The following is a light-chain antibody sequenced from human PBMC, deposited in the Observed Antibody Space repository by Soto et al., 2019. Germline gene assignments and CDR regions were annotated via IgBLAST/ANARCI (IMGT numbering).Light chain of an antibody. V-gene: IGLV2-14*01. CDR3: SSYTSSSTLGV. Sequence: QSALTQPASVTGAPGQSITISCTGTSSDFGGYNYVSWYQQHPGKAPKLMIYDVSNRPSGVSNRFSGSKSGNTASLTISGLQAEDEADYYCSSYTSSSTLGVIGTGTKVTVL. CDR1: SSDFGGYNY. J-gene: IGLJ1*01. CDR2: DVS.